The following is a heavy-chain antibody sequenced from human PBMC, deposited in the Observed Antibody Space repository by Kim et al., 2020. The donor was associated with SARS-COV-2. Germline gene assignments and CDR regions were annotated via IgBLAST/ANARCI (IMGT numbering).Heavy chain of an antibody. CDR3: ARDPSPYYDILTGPDY. Sequence: ASVKVSCKASGYTFTGYYMHWVRQAPGQGLEWMGWINPNSGGTNYAQKFQGRVTMTRDTSISTAYMELSRLRSDDTAVYYCARDPSPYYDILTGPDYWGQGTLVTVSS. J-gene: IGHJ4*02. V-gene: IGHV1-2*02. CDR1: GYTFTGYY. D-gene: IGHD3-9*01. CDR2: INPNSGGT.